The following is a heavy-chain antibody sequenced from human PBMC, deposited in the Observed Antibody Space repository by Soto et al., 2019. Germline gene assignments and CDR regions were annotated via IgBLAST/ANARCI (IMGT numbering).Heavy chain of an antibody. Sequence: GGSLRLSCAASGFTFSSYAMSWVRQAPGKGLEWVSAISGSGGSTYYADSVKGRFTIARDNSKNTLYLQMNSLRAEDTAVYYCAKDGYDSSGYYFNAFDIWGQGTMVTVSS. CDR1: GFTFSSYA. V-gene: IGHV3-23*01. J-gene: IGHJ3*02. D-gene: IGHD3-22*01. CDR2: ISGSGGST. CDR3: AKDGYDSSGYYFNAFDI.